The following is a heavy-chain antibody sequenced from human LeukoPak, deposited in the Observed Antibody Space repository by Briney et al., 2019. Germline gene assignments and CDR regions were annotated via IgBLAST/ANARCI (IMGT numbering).Heavy chain of an antibody. CDR3: ARTMVRGVIGHDAFDI. CDR2: IGSSSSTI. D-gene: IGHD3-10*01. J-gene: IGHJ3*02. V-gene: IGHV3-48*04. Sequence: GGSLRLSCAASGFTFSSYSMNWVRQAPGKGLEWVSYIGSSSSTIYYADSVKGRFTISRDNAKNSLYLQMNSLRAEDTAVYYCARTMVRGVIGHDAFDIWGQGTMVTVSS. CDR1: GFTFSSYS.